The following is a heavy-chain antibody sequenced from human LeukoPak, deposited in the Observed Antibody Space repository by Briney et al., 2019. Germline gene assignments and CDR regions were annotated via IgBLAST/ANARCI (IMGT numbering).Heavy chain of an antibody. J-gene: IGHJ4*02. D-gene: IGHD1-26*01. V-gene: IGHV4-34*01. CDR3: ARGTWDVRFDY. CDR1: GGSFSGYY. Sequence: SETLSLTCAVYGGSFSGYYWSWIRQPPGKGLEWIGEINHSGSTNYNPSLKSRVTISVDTSKNQFSLNLSSVTAADTAVYYCARGTWDVRFDYWGQGTLVTVSS. CDR2: INHSGST.